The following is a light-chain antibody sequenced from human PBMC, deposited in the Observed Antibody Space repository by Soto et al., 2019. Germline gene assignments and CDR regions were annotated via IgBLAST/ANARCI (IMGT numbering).Light chain of an antibody. CDR3: QQYDHWPNT. CDR1: EPVSDK. J-gene: IGKJ5*01. CDR2: GAS. V-gene: IGKV3-15*01. Sequence: VITKSPANLSVSPGVGATLSCWASEPVSDKLAWYQQQHGQAPRLLIYGASARDLGIPDRFSGSGSGTECSFTVTRLQSEDVAVYYCQQYDHWPNTFGQGTRLEIK.